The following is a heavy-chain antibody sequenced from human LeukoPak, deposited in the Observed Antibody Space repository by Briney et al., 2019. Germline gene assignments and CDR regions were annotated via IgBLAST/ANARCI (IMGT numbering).Heavy chain of an antibody. V-gene: IGHV3-23*01. CDR3: AKEMASRRPFDC. D-gene: IGHD5-24*01. J-gene: IGHJ4*02. CDR2: IGHGGTT. CDR1: EFTLSSYG. Sequence: GGSLRLSCAASEFTLSSYGMAWVRQAPGKGPEWVSAIGHGGTTYYTDPVRGRFTISRDNSKNTLYLQKNSLRGEDTAVYYCAKEMASRRPFDCWGQGTLVTVSS.